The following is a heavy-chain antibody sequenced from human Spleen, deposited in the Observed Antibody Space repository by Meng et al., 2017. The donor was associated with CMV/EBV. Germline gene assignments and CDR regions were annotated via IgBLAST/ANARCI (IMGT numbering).Heavy chain of an antibody. Sequence: ASVKVSCKAFGYTFTGYYMYWVRQAPGQGLEWMGWINPQSGGTNYAQKFQGRVTMTRDTSISTGYLELRRLGSDDTAVYYCVRDKRGPSSSQYYGLHYWLDPWGQGTLVTVSS. CDR2: INPQSGGT. J-gene: IGHJ5*02. D-gene: IGHD6-13*01. CDR1: GYTFTGYY. V-gene: IGHV1-2*02. CDR3: VRDKRGPSSSQYYGLHYWLDP.